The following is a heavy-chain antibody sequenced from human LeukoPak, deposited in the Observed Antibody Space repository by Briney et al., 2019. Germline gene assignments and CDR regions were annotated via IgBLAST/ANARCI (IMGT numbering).Heavy chain of an antibody. CDR2: IIPIFGTA. D-gene: IGHD6-13*01. J-gene: IGHJ4*02. Sequence: SVKVSCKASGGTFSSYAISWVRQAPGQGLEWMGGIIPIFGTANYAQKFQGRVTITADKSTSTAYMELSSLRSEDTAVYYCASVGYLIAAAGYYFDYWGQGTLVTVSS. CDR1: GGTFSSYA. CDR3: ASVGYLIAAAGYYFDY. V-gene: IGHV1-69*06.